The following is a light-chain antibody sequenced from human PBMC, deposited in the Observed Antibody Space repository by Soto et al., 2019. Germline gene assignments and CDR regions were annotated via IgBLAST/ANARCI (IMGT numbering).Light chain of an antibody. V-gene: IGKV3-15*01. CDR2: GAS. CDR1: QSVSSN. Sequence: EIVMTQSPATLSVSPGERATLSCRASQSVSSNLAWYQQKPGQAPRLLIYGASTRAAVIPARFSGSGSGTEFTLTISSLQSEDCAVYYCQQYNNWPPTFGQGTKLVIK. CDR3: QQYNNWPPT. J-gene: IGKJ2*01.